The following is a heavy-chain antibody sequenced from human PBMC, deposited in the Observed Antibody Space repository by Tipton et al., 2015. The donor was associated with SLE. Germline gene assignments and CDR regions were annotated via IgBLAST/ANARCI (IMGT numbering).Heavy chain of an antibody. D-gene: IGHD5-24*01. CDR2: LHHSGRS. Sequence: TLSLTCTVSGGSISSYYWSWIRQPPGKGLEWIGCLHHSGRSYYSPSLKSRVSISADTSKNQFSLRLTSVTAADTALYYCGRARVGMGYVFDVWGQGTMVTVSS. CDR1: GGSISSYY. CDR3: GRARVGMGYVFDV. J-gene: IGHJ3*01. V-gene: IGHV4-59*08.